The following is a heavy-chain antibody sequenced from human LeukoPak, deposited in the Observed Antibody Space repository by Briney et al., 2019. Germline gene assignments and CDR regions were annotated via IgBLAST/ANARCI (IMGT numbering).Heavy chain of an antibody. CDR3: ARGPAAPNYYMDV. CDR1: GYSFTSYW. J-gene: IGHJ6*03. V-gene: IGHV5-51*01. Sequence: PGESLKISCNGSGYSFTSYWIGWVRQMPGKGLEWMGIIYPGDSDTRYSPSFQGQVTISADKSINTAYLQWSSLKASDTAMYYCARGPAAPNYYMDVWGKGTTVTVSS. CDR2: IYPGDSDT. D-gene: IGHD2-2*01.